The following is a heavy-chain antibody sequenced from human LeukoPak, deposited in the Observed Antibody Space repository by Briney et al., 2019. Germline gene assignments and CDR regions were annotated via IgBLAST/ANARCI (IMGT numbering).Heavy chain of an antibody. V-gene: IGHV3-74*01. CDR1: GFTFSSYS. Sequence: PGGSLRLSCAASGFTFSSYSMNWVRQAPGKGLVWVSRISSDGSRVTYADSVKGRFTISRDNAKNTLYLQMNSLRAEDTAVYYCAKDRFGDSSGYYSPFDYWGQGTLVTVSS. J-gene: IGHJ4*02. CDR2: ISSDGSRV. CDR3: AKDRFGDSSGYYSPFDY. D-gene: IGHD3-22*01.